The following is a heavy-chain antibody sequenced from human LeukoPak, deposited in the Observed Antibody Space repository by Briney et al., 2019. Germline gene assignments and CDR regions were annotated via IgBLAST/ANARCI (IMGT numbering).Heavy chain of an antibody. CDR2: IYYSGST. V-gene: IGHV4-59*08. J-gene: IGHJ3*02. Sequence: SETLSLTCTVSGGSISSYYWSWIRQPPGKGLEWIGYIYYSGSTNYNPSLKSRVTISVDTSKHQFSLKLSSVTAADTAVYYCASQIRITDDAFDIWGQGTMVTVSS. CDR3: ASQIRITDDAFDI. D-gene: IGHD3-10*01. CDR1: GGSISSYY.